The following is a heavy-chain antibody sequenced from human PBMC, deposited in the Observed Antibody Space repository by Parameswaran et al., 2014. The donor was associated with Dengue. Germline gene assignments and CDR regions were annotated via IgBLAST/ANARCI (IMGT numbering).Heavy chain of an antibody. V-gene: IGHV3-9*01. CDR1: GFTFDDYA. J-gene: IGHJ6*02. D-gene: IGHD3-16*01. Sequence: GGSLRLSCAASGFTFDDYAMHWVRQAPGKGLEWVSGISWNSGSIGYADSVKGRFTISRDNAKNSLYLQMNSLRAEDTALYYCAKDLRGGYYGMDVWGQGTTVTVSS. CDR2: ISWNSGSI. CDR3: AKDLRGGYYGMDV.